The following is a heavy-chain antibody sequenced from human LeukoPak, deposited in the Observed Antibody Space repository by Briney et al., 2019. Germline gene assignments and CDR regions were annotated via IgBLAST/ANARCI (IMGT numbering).Heavy chain of an antibody. D-gene: IGHD4-17*01. CDR3: TRVRHGDYFDP. J-gene: IGHJ4*02. Sequence: GGSLRLSCAASGFTFSDAHMDWVRQAPGKGLQWVGRIRNKPHSYTTDYAASVKGRFTISRDDSKNSLFLQMNSLKTEDTAVYYCTRVRHGDYFDPWGLGTLVTVSS. V-gene: IGHV3-72*01. CDR1: GFTFSDAH. CDR2: IRNKPHSYTT.